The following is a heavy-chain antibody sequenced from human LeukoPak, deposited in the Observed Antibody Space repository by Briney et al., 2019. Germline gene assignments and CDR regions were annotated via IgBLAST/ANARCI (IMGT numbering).Heavy chain of an antibody. CDR1: GGSISSYY. CDR3: ASRSSGYSYGIDY. V-gene: IGHV4-59*01. CDR2: IYYSGST. D-gene: IGHD5-18*01. Sequence: PSETLSLTCTVSGGSISSYYWSWIRQPPGEGLEWIGYIYYSGSTNYNPSLKSRVTISVDTSKNQFSLKLSSVTAADTAVYYCASRSSGYSYGIDYWGQGTLVTVSS. J-gene: IGHJ4*02.